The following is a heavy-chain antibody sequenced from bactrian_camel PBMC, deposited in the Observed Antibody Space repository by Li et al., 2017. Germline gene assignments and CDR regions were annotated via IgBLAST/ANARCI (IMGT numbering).Heavy chain of an antibody. V-gene: IGHV3S1*01. CDR2: TISSDATT. Sequence: VQLVESGGGSVQAGGSLRLSCAVSGLTVSVYCMEWFRQTPGKEREEVATISSDATTHYANSVKGRFTISQVNAKNTLYLQMNSLKPEDTAMYYCAARDGFLFRRGYGLGAYEYNYWGQGIQVTVS. CDR1: GLTVSVYC. J-gene: IGHJ4*01. D-gene: IGHD5*01. CDR3: AARDGFLFRRGYGLGAYEYNY.